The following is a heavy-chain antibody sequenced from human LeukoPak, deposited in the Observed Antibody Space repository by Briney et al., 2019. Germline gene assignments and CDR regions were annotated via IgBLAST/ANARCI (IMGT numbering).Heavy chain of an antibody. CDR3: ARHAGYYYYMDV. D-gene: IGHD1-14*01. J-gene: IGHJ6*03. CDR2: IYHSGST. Sequence: SETLSLTCAVSGYSISSGYYWGWIRQPPGKGLAWIGSIYHSGSTYYNPSLKSRVTISVDTSKNQFSLKLSSVTAADTAVYYCARHAGYYYYMDVWGKGTTVTVSS. V-gene: IGHV4-38-2*01. CDR1: GYSISSGYY.